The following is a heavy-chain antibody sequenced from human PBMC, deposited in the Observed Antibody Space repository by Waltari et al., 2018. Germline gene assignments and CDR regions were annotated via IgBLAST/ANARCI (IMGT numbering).Heavy chain of an antibody. Sequence: VQLVQSGAEVKKPGESLKISCKGSGYSFTSYWIGWVRQAPGQGLEWMGGIIPIFGTANYAQKFQGRVTITADESTSTAYMELSSLRSEDTAVYYCARDRRNGWFDPWGQGTLVTVSS. D-gene: IGHD2-8*01. V-gene: IGHV1-69*01. CDR1: GYSFTSYW. CDR2: IIPIFGTA. J-gene: IGHJ5*02. CDR3: ARDRRNGWFDP.